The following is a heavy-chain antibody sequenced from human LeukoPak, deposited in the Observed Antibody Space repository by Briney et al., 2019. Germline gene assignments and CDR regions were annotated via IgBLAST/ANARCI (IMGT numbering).Heavy chain of an antibody. D-gene: IGHD2-2*01. Sequence: SETLSLTCSVSGYSISSGYQWAWIRQSPGRGLEWIGSIFHSGSAHYNPSLKGRVTISVDTSRNQFSLKLNSVSATDTAVYYCARDPRWLTPDCTSTSCYENYFDPWGQGTLVTVSS. V-gene: IGHV4-38-2*02. CDR3: ARDPRWLTPDCTSTSCYENYFDP. CDR1: GYSISSGYQ. CDR2: IFHSGSA. J-gene: IGHJ5*02.